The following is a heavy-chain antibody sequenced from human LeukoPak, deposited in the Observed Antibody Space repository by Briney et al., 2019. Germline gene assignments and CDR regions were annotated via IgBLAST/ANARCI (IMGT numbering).Heavy chain of an antibody. Sequence: AGGSLRLSCAASGFTFSSYAMSWVRQAPGKGLEWVSAISGSGGSTYYADSVKGRFTISRDNSKNTLYLQMNSLRAEDTAVYYCARDHGCSSTSCYVAYHGMDVWGKGTTVTVSS. J-gene: IGHJ6*04. V-gene: IGHV3-23*01. CDR2: ISGSGGST. D-gene: IGHD2-2*01. CDR1: GFTFSSYA. CDR3: ARDHGCSSTSCYVAYHGMDV.